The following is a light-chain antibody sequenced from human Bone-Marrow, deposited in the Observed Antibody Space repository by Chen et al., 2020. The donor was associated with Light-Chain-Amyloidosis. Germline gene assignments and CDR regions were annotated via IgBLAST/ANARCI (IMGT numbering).Light chain of an antibody. Sequence: QSALTHPPSASGSPGQSVTISCTGPSSDVGVYNYVSWYQQHPGKAPKLMIYEVSKRPSGVPGRFSGSKSGNTASLTVSGLQAEDEADYYCSSFAGSDNPLLFGGGTKLTVL. CDR3: SSFAGSDNPLL. V-gene: IGLV2-8*01. CDR1: SSDVGVYNY. CDR2: EVS. J-gene: IGLJ3*02.